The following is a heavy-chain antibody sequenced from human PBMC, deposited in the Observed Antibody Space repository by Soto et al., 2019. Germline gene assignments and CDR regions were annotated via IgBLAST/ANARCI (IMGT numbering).Heavy chain of an antibody. Sequence: PGESLKISCKGSGYSFTSYWITWVRQMPGKGLEWMGRIDPSDSYTNYSPSFQGHVTISADKSISTAYLQWSSLKASDTAMYYCARQLYCSSTSCYPDYWGQGTLVTVSS. J-gene: IGHJ4*02. D-gene: IGHD2-2*01. CDR2: IDPSDSYT. V-gene: IGHV5-10-1*01. CDR1: GYSFTSYW. CDR3: ARQLYCSSTSCYPDY.